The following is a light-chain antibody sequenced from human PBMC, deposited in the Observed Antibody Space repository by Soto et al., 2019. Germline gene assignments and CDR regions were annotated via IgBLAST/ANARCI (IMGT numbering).Light chain of an antibody. CDR1: QSVSNNY. J-gene: IGKJ3*01. Sequence: EIGLTLSPGTLSLYPGERATLSCRASQSVSNNYLAWYQQKPGQAPRLLIYGASNRATGIPDRFSGSGSGTDFTLTISRLEPEDFAVYYCQQYGSSGTFGPRSMVDIK. CDR3: QQYGSSGT. V-gene: IGKV3-20*01. CDR2: GAS.